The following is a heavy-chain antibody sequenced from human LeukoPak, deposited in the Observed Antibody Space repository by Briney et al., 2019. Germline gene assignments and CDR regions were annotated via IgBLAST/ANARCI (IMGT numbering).Heavy chain of an antibody. CDR3: ARTNYYDSSGRNVLDAFDI. CDR2: IKQDGSEK. V-gene: IGHV3-7*02. Sequence: GGSLRLSCAASGFTFSSYYMYWVRQAPGKGLEWVANIKQDGSEKYYVDSVKGRFTISRDNAKNSLYLQMNSLRAEDTAVYYCARTNYYDSSGRNVLDAFDIWGQGTMVTVSS. D-gene: IGHD3-22*01. J-gene: IGHJ3*02. CDR1: GFTFSSYY.